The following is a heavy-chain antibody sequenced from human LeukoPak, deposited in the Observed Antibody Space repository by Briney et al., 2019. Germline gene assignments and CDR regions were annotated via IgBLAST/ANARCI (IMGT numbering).Heavy chain of an antibody. CDR2: IWYDGSNK. Sequence: GGSLRLSCAASGFTFSSYGMHWVRQAPGKGLEWVAVIWYDGSNKYYADSVKGRFTISRDNSKNTLYLQMNSLRAEDTAVYYCAREYTSSWPFEYWGQGTLVTVSS. J-gene: IGHJ4*02. CDR3: AREYTSSWPFEY. V-gene: IGHV3-33*01. CDR1: GFTFSSYG. D-gene: IGHD6-13*01.